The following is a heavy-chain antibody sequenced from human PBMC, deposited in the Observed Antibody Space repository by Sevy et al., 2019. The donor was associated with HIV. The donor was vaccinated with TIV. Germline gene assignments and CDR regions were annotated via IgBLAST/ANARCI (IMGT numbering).Heavy chain of an antibody. Sequence: GGSLRLSCAASGFTFSSYSMNWVRQAPGKGLEWVSSISSSSSYIYYADSVKGRFTISRDNAKNSPYLQMNSLRAEDTAVYYCARDGGFSSTSCYTAYYYYYYYMDVWGKGTTVTVSS. CDR3: ARDGGFSSTSCYTAYYYYYYYMDV. V-gene: IGHV3-21*01. J-gene: IGHJ6*03. CDR2: ISSSSSYI. D-gene: IGHD2-2*02. CDR1: GFTFSSYS.